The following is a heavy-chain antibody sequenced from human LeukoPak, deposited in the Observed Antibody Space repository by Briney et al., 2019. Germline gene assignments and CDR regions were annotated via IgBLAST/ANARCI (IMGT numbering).Heavy chain of an antibody. D-gene: IGHD1-26*01. J-gene: IGHJ4*02. CDR1: GSSISSNNYY. CDR3: AKSGGSGLIDY. Sequence: SETLSLTCTVSGSSISSNNYYWGWVRQPPGKGLEWIGNIYSSGNTYYNASLKSRVTIYIDTSKNQFSLNLSSVTAADTAVYYCAKSGGSGLIDYWGQGTLVTVSS. CDR2: IYSSGNT. V-gene: IGHV4-39*01.